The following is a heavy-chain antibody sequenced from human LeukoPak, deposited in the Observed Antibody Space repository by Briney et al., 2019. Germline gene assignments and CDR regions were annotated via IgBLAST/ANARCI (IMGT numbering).Heavy chain of an antibody. V-gene: IGHV3-11*06. CDR1: GFSLRDYA. D-gene: IGHD1-26*01. Sequence: PVGCLRVSCAAPGFSLRDYAMSWVRPTPGEGRGWLSDNSGSGIYRYDAATVKGRFTVPIDNAKNKPNLQMNILRAEDTAVDYCARSSAPLQVGDFDYWGHGTLVTVSS. J-gene: IGHJ4*01. CDR3: ARSSAPLQVGDFDY. CDR2: NSGSGIYR.